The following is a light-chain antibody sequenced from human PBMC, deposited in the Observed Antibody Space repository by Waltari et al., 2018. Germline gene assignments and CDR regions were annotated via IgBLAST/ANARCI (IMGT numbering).Light chain of an antibody. CDR3: HQSSKLPIT. CDR2: YAS. J-gene: IGKJ5*01. V-gene: IGKV6-21*02. CDR1: QSIGRS. Sequence: EIVLTQSPDFQSVTQKEKVTITCRASQSIGRSLHWYQRKPGQSPNLLIKYASQSISGVPSRFSGSGSGTDFTLTITSLEAEDAATYCCHQSSKLPITFGQGTRLEI.